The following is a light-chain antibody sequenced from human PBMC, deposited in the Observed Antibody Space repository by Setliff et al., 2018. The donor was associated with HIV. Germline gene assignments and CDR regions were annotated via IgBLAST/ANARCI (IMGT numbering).Light chain of an antibody. J-gene: IGLJ2*01. V-gene: IGLV2-23*02. CDR1: SSNVGNYNL. CDR3: CSYAGSSTFI. CDR2: EVD. Sequence: QSALTQPASVSGSPGQSITISCTGTSSNVGNYNLVSWYQQHPGNAPKLIVYEVDKRPSGVSSRFSGSKSGNTASLAISGLQAEDEADYYCCSYAGSSTFIFGGGTKATVL.